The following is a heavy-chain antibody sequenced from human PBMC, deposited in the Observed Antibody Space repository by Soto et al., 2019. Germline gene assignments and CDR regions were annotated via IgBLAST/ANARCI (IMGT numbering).Heavy chain of an antibody. V-gene: IGHV4-31*03. CDR1: GGAISSGGYY. J-gene: IGHJ5*02. D-gene: IGHD3-22*01. Sequence: SGTLSLTGTVSGGAISSGGYYWSWIRQHPGKGLEWIGYIYYSGSTYYNPSLKSRVTISVDTSKNQFSLKLSSVTAADTAVYYCARAAPYYYDSSLPFDPWGQGTLVTVSS. CDR2: IYYSGST. CDR3: ARAAPYYYDSSLPFDP.